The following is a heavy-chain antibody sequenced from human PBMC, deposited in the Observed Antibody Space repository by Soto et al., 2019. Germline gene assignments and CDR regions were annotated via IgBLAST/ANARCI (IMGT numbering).Heavy chain of an antibody. CDR3: ARPYYGILPSPLRNAYAI. CDR2: IYYSGST. V-gene: IGHV4-39*01. J-gene: IGHJ3*02. D-gene: IGHD3-9*01. Sequence: PGKGLEWIGSIYYSGSTYYNPSLKSRVTISVDMSKHQFSLKLSSVSAADTAVYYCARPYYGILPSPLRNAYAIWGPGTMVT.